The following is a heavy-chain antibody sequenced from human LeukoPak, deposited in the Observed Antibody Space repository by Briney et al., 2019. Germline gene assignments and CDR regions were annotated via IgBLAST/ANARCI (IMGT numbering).Heavy chain of an antibody. D-gene: IGHD2/OR15-2a*01. J-gene: IGHJ4*02. V-gene: IGHV3-23*01. Sequence: GGSLRLSCAASGFTFGTFAMTWVRQAPGKGLEWVSLIRGSGDATYYADSVKGRFTISRDNSRNTLYLQLNSLRAEDTAVYYCARVSFCPRCHFDYWGQGTLVTVSS. CDR3: ARVSFCPRCHFDY. CDR2: IRGSGDAT. CDR1: GFTFGTFA.